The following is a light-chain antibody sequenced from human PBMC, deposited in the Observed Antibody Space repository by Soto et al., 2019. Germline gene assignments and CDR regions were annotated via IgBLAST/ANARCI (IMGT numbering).Light chain of an antibody. CDR1: QSISSY. V-gene: IGKV1-39*01. J-gene: IGKJ1*01. CDR3: QHYNSYSEA. CDR2: AAP. Sequence: DIQMTQSPSSLSASVGDRVTSTCRASQSISSYLNWYQQKPGKAPKLLIYAAPSLQSGVPSRFSGSGSGTEFTLTISSLQPDDFATYYCQHYNSYSEAFGQGTTVDI.